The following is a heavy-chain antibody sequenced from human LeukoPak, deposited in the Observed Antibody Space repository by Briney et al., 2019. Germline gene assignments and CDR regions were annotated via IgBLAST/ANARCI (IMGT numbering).Heavy chain of an antibody. Sequence: PGGSLRLSCAASGFTISSYDMHWVRQAPGKGLEWVTVISYDGSNKYYGDSVKGRFTISRDNSKNTLYLKMNSLRAEDTAVYYCAKEGSNGDFDYWGQGTLVTVSS. J-gene: IGHJ4*02. D-gene: IGHD1-26*01. CDR2: ISYDGSNK. CDR3: AKEGSNGDFDY. V-gene: IGHV3-30*18. CDR1: GFTISSYD.